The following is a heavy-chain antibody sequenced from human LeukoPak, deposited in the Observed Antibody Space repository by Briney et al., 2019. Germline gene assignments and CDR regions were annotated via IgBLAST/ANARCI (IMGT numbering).Heavy chain of an antibody. J-gene: IGHJ3*02. CDR3: ARDQPSDYYDSSGEYAFDI. CDR1: GYTFTGYY. D-gene: IGHD3-22*01. V-gene: IGHV1-2*02. CDR2: INPNSGGT. Sequence: ASVKVSCKASGYTFTGYYMHWVRQAPGQGLEWMGWINPNSGGTNYAQKFQGRVTMTRDTSISTAYMELSRLRSDDTAVYYCARDQPSDYYDSSGEYAFDIWGQGTVVTVSS.